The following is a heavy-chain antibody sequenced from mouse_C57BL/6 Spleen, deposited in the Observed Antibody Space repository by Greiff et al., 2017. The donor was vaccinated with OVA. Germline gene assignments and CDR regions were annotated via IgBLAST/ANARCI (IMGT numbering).Heavy chain of an antibody. Sequence: VQLQQSGAELVRPGSSVKLSCKASGYTFTSYWMHWVKQRPIQGLEWIGNIDPSDSETHYNQKFKDKATLTVDKSSSTAYMQLSSLTSEDSAVYYCARSRPYAMDYWGQGTSVTVSS. CDR3: ARSRPYAMDY. J-gene: IGHJ4*01. CDR1: GYTFTSYW. V-gene: IGHV1-52*01. CDR2: IDPSDSET.